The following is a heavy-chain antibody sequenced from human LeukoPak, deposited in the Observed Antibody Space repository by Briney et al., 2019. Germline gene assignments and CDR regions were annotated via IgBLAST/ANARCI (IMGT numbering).Heavy chain of an antibody. CDR1: GFTFSSYW. J-gene: IGHJ3*02. CDR3: AREEEKRITIFGVVIAATDAFDI. V-gene: IGHV3-7*01. D-gene: IGHD3-3*01. CDR2: IKQDGSEK. Sequence: GGSLRLSCAASGFTFSSYWMSWVRQAPGKGLEWVANIKQDGSEKYYVDSVKGRFTISRDNAKNSLYLQMNSLRAEDTAVYYCAREEEKRITIFGVVIAATDAFDIWGQGTMVTVSS.